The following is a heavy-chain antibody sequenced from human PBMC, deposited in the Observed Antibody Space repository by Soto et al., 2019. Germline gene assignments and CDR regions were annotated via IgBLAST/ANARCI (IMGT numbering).Heavy chain of an antibody. Sequence: QVQLQQWGAGLLKPSETLSLNCAVTGGSLSGYYWSWIRQPPGKGLEWIGEVKDGGHTNYSPSLRGXXTXSXXTSTNQCSLRLNSVTAADTGVYYCARGQEGVVATHWDQGSLVTVSS. V-gene: IGHV4-34*01. CDR2: VKDGGHT. CDR3: ARGQEGVVATH. CDR1: GGSLSGYY. J-gene: IGHJ4*02. D-gene: IGHD5-12*01.